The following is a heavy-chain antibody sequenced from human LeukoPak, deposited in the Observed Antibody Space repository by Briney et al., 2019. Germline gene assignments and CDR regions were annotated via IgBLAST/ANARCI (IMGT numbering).Heavy chain of an antibody. D-gene: IGHD3-3*01. Sequence: GGSLRLSCTASGFSFSGHWMHWARQLPGKGLVWVSRISPTGSTTSYADSVKGRFTVSRDNAKNSLYLQMNSLRAEDTAVYYCARDPGSGYFLWGQGTTVTVSS. CDR3: ARDPGSGYFL. CDR1: GFSFSGHW. V-gene: IGHV3-74*01. J-gene: IGHJ6*02. CDR2: ISPTGSTT.